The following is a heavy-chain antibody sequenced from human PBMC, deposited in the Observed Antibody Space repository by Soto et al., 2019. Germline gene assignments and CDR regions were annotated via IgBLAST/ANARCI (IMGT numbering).Heavy chain of an antibody. J-gene: IGHJ4*02. Sequence: SETLSLTCTVSAGSLSSGDYYWSWLRQPPGKGLEWIGYIYYSRSTYYNPSLRSRVTISVDTSKNQFSLKLSSVTAADTAVYYCARSVGNTINFVYWGQGTLVTVSS. CDR2: IYYSRST. CDR3: ARSVGNTINFVY. CDR1: AGSLSSGDYY. V-gene: IGHV4-30-4*01. D-gene: IGHD3-9*01.